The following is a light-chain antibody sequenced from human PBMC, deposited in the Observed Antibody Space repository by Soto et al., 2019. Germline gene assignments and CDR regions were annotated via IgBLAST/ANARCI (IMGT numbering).Light chain of an antibody. J-gene: IGKJ3*01. CDR2: GAS. Sequence: PSALPVAAEERTTRCCRASQSVSSNLAWYQQKPGQAPRLLIYGASTRATGIPARFSGSGSGTEFTLAISSLQSEDLAFYYWQQYTNWPPAFGPGTKVDIK. CDR3: QQYTNWPPA. CDR1: QSVSSN. V-gene: IGKV3D-15*01.